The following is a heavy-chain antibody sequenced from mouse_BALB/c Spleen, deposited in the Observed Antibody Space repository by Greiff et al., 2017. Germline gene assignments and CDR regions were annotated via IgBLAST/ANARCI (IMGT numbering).Heavy chain of an antibody. D-gene: IGHD2-14*01. Sequence: QVQLQQPGAELVKPGTSVQLSCTASGYNFTRYWLHWVKLMPGPGLEWIGDIYPGSGSTNYNEKFKSKATLTVDTSSSTAYMQLSSLASEDSALYYWARQGDYRYDGRFDYWGQGTTLTVSS. CDR1: GYNFTRYW. CDR3: ARQGDYRYDGRFDY. CDR2: IYPGSGST. V-gene: IGHV1-55*01. J-gene: IGHJ2*01.